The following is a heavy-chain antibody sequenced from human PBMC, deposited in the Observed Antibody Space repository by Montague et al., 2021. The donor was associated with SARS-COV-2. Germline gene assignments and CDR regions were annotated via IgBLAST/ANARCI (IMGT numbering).Heavy chain of an antibody. CDR2: INNSGST. V-gene: IGHV4-34*01. CDR3: ARGRIEVSMIVVVLTGASYYMDV. CDR1: GGSFSGHY. J-gene: IGHJ6*03. Sequence: SETLSLTCAVYGGSFSGHYWSWIRQPPGKGLEWIGEINNSGSTNYNPSLKSRDTISVDTSKNQFSLKLHSVTAADTAVYYCARGRIEVSMIVVVLTGASYYMDVWGKGTTVTVSS. D-gene: IGHD3-22*01.